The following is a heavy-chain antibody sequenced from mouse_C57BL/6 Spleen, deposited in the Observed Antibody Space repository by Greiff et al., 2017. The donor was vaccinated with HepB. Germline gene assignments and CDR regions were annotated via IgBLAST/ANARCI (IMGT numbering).Heavy chain of an antibody. CDR2: IRNKANGYTP. Sequence: EVKVVESGGGLVQPGGSLSLSCAASGFTFTDYYMSWVRQPPGKALEWLGFIRNKANGYTPEYSASVKGRFTISRDNSQSILYLQMNALRAEDSATYYCARYSYGSSYPFYWYFDVWGTGTTVTVSS. V-gene: IGHV7-3*01. CDR3: ARYSYGSSYPFYWYFDV. J-gene: IGHJ1*03. CDR1: GFTFTDYY. D-gene: IGHD1-1*01.